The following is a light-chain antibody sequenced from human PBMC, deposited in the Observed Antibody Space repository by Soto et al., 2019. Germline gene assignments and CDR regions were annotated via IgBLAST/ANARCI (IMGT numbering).Light chain of an antibody. J-gene: IGKJ3*01. CDR3: QKYGGAPYT. CDR2: AAS. CDR1: QDIRDY. V-gene: IGKV1-27*01. Sequence: DIQMPQSPSSLSASVGDRVTITCRASQDIRDYLVWYQQSRGEIPTLLTYAASTLQPGVPSRVRGRGYGTEFTLTISSLQSEDVSTYYGQKYGGAPYTFGPGTKVDL.